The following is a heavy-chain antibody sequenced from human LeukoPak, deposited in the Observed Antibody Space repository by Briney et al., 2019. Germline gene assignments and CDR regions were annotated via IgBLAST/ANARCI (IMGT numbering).Heavy chain of an antibody. CDR2: IYSGGST. J-gene: IGHJ4*02. V-gene: IGHV3-66*01. CDR1: EFSVGSNY. D-gene: IGHD5-12*01. CDR3: ARGPSGYNNT. Sequence: TGGSLRLSCAASEFSVGSNYMTWVRQAPGKGLEWVSLIYSGGSTYYADSVKGRFTISRDNSKNTLYLKMNSLRAEDTAVYYCARGPSGYNNTGGQGTLVTVSS.